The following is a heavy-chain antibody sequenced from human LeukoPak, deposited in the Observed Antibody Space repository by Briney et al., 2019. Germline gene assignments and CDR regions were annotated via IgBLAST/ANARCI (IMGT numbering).Heavy chain of an antibody. D-gene: IGHD3-10*01. V-gene: IGHV4-4*07. J-gene: IGHJ4*02. CDR3: ARLEGSGAPVY. Sequence: PPETLFLTCTVSGASVTDYYWTWIRQPAGKELEWIGRMSITENTYYSPSLESRVTISVDGSKNQFSLNLTSLTAADTAVYYCARLEGSGAPVYWGQGIRVTVSS. CDR2: MSITENT. CDR1: GASVTDYY.